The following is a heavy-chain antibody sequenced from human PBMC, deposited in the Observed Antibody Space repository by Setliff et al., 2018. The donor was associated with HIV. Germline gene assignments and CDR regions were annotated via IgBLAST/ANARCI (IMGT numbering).Heavy chain of an antibody. CDR2: IFYTGST. CDR3: ARLTLYSSSWYRTRDYFDY. D-gene: IGHD6-13*01. J-gene: IGHJ4*02. V-gene: IGHV4-39*01. Sequence: PSETLSLTCTVSGGSISGSSDYWGWIRQPPGKGLEWIGSIFYTGSTYYNPSLKSRVTISVDTSKNQFSLKLSSVTVADTAVYYCARLTLYSSSWYRTRDYFDYWGQGTLVTVSS. CDR1: GGSISGSSDY.